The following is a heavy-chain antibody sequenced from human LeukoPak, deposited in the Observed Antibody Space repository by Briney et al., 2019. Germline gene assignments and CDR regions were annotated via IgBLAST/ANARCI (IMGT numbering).Heavy chain of an antibody. CDR2: IYYSGST. CDR3: ARVGGAQDNDY. J-gene: IGHJ4*02. CDR1: GGSISSSSYY. V-gene: IGHV4-39*07. Sequence: SETLSLTCTVSGGSISSSSYYWGWIRQPPGKGLEWIGSIYYSGSTYYNPSLKSRVTISVDTSKNQFSLKLSSVTAADTAVYYCARVGGAQDNDYWGQGALVTVSS. D-gene: IGHD3-16*01.